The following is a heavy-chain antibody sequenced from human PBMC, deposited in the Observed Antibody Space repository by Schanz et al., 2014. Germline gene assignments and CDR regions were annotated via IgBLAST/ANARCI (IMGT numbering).Heavy chain of an antibody. D-gene: IGHD3-10*01. CDR3: AKGRFGELSAFDI. J-gene: IGHJ3*02. Sequence: VQLAESGGGVVQPGRSLRLSCAASGFTFSTHAMSWVRQAPGKGLEWVSAMNESHSTIYYADSVRGRFTISRDNAENTLFLQMNSLRAEDTAVYYCAKGRFGELSAFDIWGQGTMVTVSS. V-gene: IGHV3-23*04. CDR1: GFTFSTHA. CDR2: MNESHSTI.